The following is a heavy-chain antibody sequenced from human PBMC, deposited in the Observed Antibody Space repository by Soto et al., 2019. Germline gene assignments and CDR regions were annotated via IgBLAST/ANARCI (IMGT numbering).Heavy chain of an antibody. CDR3: ARVVPGAEAWFGP. V-gene: IGHV1-18*01. CDR2: ISLYSDGT. Sequence: QVQLVQSGGEVKRPGASVKVSCKTSGYTFSNYGITWVRQAPGQPLEWLGWISLYSDGTNYAQKFQGRVSMTTDTSTTTAYMELRSLRSDDTAVYYCARVVPGAEAWFGPWGLGTLVTVSS. D-gene: IGHD2-2*01. CDR1: GYTFSNYG. J-gene: IGHJ5*02.